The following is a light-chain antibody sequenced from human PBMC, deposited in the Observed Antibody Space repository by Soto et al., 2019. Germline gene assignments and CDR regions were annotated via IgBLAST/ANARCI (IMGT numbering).Light chain of an antibody. CDR3: CSYAGNSAEV. V-gene: IGLV2-23*02. Sequence: QSALTQPASVSGSPGQSITISCTGTSSDVGTYDFVSWYQQHPGKAPKLIIYEVSKRPSGLSDHFSGSKSGNTASLTISGLQAEDEADYYCCSYAGNSAEVFGTGTKLTVL. J-gene: IGLJ1*01. CDR1: SSDVGTYDF. CDR2: EVS.